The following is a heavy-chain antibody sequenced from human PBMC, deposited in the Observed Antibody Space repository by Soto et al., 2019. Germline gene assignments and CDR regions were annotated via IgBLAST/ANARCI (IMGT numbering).Heavy chain of an antibody. D-gene: IGHD3-3*01. CDR3: ARAPRRYDFWSGYYDPYYYYGMDV. CDR1: GYTFTGYY. CDR2: INPNSGGT. V-gene: IGHV1-2*04. Sequence: EASVKVSCKASGYTFTGYYMHWVRQAPGQGLEWMGWINPNSGGTNYAQKFQGWVTMTRDTSISTAYMELSRLRSDDTAVYYCARAPRRYDFWSGYYDPYYYYGMDVWGQGTTVTVS. J-gene: IGHJ6*02.